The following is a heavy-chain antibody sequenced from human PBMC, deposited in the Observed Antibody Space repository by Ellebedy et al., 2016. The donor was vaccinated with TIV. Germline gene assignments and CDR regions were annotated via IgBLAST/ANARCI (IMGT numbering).Heavy chain of an antibody. Sequence: AASVKVSCKASGYIFNTYAISWVRQAPGQGLEWMGWISSHNGETNSAARFQGRVTMTTDTSAATAYMELTSLTSDDTAVYYCARDSANYDTLTGPYYYYGMDVWGQGTTVIVS. V-gene: IGHV1-18*04. CDR2: ISSHNGET. CDR3: ARDSANYDTLTGPYYYYGMDV. CDR1: GYIFNTYA. J-gene: IGHJ6*02. D-gene: IGHD3-9*01.